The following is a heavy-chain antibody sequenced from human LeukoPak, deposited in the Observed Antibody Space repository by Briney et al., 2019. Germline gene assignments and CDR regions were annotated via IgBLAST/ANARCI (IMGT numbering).Heavy chain of an antibody. Sequence: GGSLRLSCAASGFTFEDHVMHWVRHAPGKGLEWVSSISWSGDRMGYADAVKGRFTISRDSAKNSLFLQMNSLRVEDTALYYCAKDLGGSATTVWGQGTLVTVSS. J-gene: IGHJ4*02. CDR3: AKDLGGSATTV. CDR1: GFTFEDHV. V-gene: IGHV3-9*01. CDR2: ISWSGDRM. D-gene: IGHD2-2*01.